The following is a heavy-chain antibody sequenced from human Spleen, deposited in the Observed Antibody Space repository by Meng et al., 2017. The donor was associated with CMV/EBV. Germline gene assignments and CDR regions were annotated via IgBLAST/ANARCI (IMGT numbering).Heavy chain of an antibody. CDR1: GYTFSSYG. D-gene: IGHD6-19*01. J-gene: IGHJ6*02. CDR3: ARDRGWLAVDGGMDV. Sequence: ASVKVSCKAYGYTFSSYGLSWVRQAPGQGLEWMGWISVYNGNRNYAQKFQGRVTMTTDTSTSTAYMELRSLRSDDTAVYYCARDRGWLAVDGGMDVWGQGTTVTVSS. V-gene: IGHV1-18*01. CDR2: ISVYNGNR.